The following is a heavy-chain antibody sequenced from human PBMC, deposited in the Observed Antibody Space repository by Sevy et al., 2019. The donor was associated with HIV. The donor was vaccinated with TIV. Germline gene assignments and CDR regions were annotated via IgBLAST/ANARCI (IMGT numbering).Heavy chain of an antibody. V-gene: IGHV4-4*07. D-gene: IGHD3-22*01. Sequence: SETLSLTCTVSGGSISSYYWSWIRQPAGKGLEWIGRIYASGSTNYNPSLKSRVTMSVDTSKNHFSLKLSSVTAADTAVYYCARLYKNYDGSGYYNYFDYWGQGTLVTVSS. CDR2: IYASGST. J-gene: IGHJ4*02. CDR3: ARLYKNYDGSGYYNYFDY. CDR1: GGSISSYY.